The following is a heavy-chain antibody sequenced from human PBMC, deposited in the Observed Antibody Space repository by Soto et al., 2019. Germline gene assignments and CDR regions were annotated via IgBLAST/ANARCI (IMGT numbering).Heavy chain of an antibody. CDR3: AKDKGAATTMVRGVIFFDY. J-gene: IGHJ4*02. CDR1: GFTFSSYA. V-gene: IGHV3-23*01. Sequence: PGGSLRLSCAASGFTFSSYAMSWVRQAPGKGLEWVSAISGSGGSTYYADSVKGRFTISRDNSKNTLYLQMNSLRAEDTAVYYCAKDKGAATTMVRGVIFFDYWGQGTLVTVSS. CDR2: ISGSGGST. D-gene: IGHD3-10*01.